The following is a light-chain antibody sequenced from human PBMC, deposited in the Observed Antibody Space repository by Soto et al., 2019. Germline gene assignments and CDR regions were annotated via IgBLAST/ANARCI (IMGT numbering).Light chain of an antibody. CDR1: SSDVGGYNY. V-gene: IGLV2-14*01. Sequence: QSALTQPASVSGSPGQSIPISCTGTSSDVGGYNYVSWYQQHPGKAPKLMIYDVSNRPSGVSNRFSGSKSGNTASLTISGLQAEDEADYYCSSYTSSKGYVFGTGTKLTVL. CDR3: SSYTSSKGYV. CDR2: DVS. J-gene: IGLJ1*01.